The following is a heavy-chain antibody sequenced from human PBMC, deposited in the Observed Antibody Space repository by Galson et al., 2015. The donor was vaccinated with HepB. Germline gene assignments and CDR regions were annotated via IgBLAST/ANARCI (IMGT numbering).Heavy chain of an antibody. D-gene: IGHD4-17*01. CDR3: ARSSSYGDYAFDY. Sequence: SVKVSCKASGGTFSSYAISWVRQAPGQGLEWMGGIIPIFGIANYAQKFQGRVTITADESTSTAYMELSSLRSEDTAVYYCARSSSYGDYAFDYWGQGTLVTVSS. CDR1: GGTFSSYA. J-gene: IGHJ4*02. V-gene: IGHV1-69*13. CDR2: IIPIFGIA.